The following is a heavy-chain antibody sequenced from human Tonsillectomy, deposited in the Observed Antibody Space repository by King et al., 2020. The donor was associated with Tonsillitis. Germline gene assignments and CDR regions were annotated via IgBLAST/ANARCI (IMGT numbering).Heavy chain of an antibody. Sequence: VQLVESGGGLVQPGGSLRLSCAASGFNVSSNYMSWVRQVPGKGLEWVSVIYSGGSAYYADSVKGRFTISRHNSKNTLYLQMNSLRAEDTAVYYCARGPDYSGSGTLPGGVDYWGQGTLVTVSS. J-gene: IGHJ4*02. D-gene: IGHD3-10*01. CDR1: GFNVSSNY. CDR3: ARGPDYSGSGTLPGGVDY. CDR2: IYSGGSA. V-gene: IGHV3-53*04.